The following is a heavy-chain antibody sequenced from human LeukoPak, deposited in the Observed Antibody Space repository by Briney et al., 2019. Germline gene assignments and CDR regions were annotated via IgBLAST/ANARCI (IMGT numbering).Heavy chain of an antibody. CDR3: ARNVDGYNGFGGY. Sequence: ASVKVSCKASGYTFTGYYMHWVRQAPGQGLEWMGWINPNSGGTNYAQKFQGRVTMTRDTSISTAYMELSRLRSDDTAVYYWARNVDGYNGFGGYWGQGTLVTVSS. V-gene: IGHV1-2*02. J-gene: IGHJ4*02. CDR2: INPNSGGT. CDR1: GYTFTGYY. D-gene: IGHD5-24*01.